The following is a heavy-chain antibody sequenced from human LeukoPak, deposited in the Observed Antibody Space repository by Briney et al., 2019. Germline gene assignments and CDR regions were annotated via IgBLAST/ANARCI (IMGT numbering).Heavy chain of an antibody. V-gene: IGHV4-59*01. J-gene: IGHJ4*02. D-gene: IGHD1-26*01. Sequence: SETLSLTCTVSGGSISSYYWSWIRRPPGKGLEGIGYIYYSGSTNYNPSLKSRVTISVDTSKNQCSLNLSSVTAADTAVYYCARGSGSYPYYFDYWGQGTLVTVSS. CDR2: IYYSGST. CDR1: GGSISSYY. CDR3: ARGSGSYPYYFDY.